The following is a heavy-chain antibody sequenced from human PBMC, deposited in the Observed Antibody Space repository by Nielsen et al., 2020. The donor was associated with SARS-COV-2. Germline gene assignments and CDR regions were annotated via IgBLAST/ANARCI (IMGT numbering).Heavy chain of an antibody. D-gene: IGHD2-2*01. V-gene: IGHV4-31*02. Sequence: WIRQPPGKGLEWIGYIYYSGSTYYNPSLKSRVTISVDTSKNQFSLKLSSVTAADTAVYYCARDRRDIVVVPAAETGYYYYMDVWGKGTTVTVSS. CDR3: ARDRRDIVVVPAAETGYYYYMDV. CDR2: IYYSGST. J-gene: IGHJ6*03.